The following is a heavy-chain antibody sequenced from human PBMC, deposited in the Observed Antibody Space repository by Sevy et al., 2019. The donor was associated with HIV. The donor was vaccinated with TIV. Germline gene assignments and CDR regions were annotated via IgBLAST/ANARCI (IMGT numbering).Heavy chain of an antibody. CDR2: TYYRSKWYN. V-gene: IGHV6-1*01. D-gene: IGHD6-6*01. CDR3: ARQGDTLTYSSSSPLNWYFDL. J-gene: IGHJ2*01. CDR1: GDSVSSNSAA. Sequence: KQSQTLSLTCAISGDSVSSNSAAWNWIRQSPSRGLEWLGRTYYRSKWYNDYAVSVKSRITINPDTSKNQFSLQLNSVTPEDTAVYYCARQGDTLTYSSSSPLNWYFDLWGRGTLVTVSS.